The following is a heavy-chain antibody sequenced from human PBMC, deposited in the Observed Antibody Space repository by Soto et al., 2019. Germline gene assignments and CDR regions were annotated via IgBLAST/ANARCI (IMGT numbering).Heavy chain of an antibody. CDR3: ARRFLDGYFDL. CDR2: IYYSGST. CDR1: GGSISSGGYY. D-gene: IGHD1-1*01. J-gene: IGHJ2*01. V-gene: IGHV4-31*03. Sequence: QVQLQESGPGLVKPSQTLSLTCTVSGGSISSGGYYWSWIRQHPGKGLEWVGYIYYSGSTYYNPSLKSRVTISVDTSKNQFSLMLSSVTAADTAVYYCARRFLDGYFDLWGRGTLVTVSS.